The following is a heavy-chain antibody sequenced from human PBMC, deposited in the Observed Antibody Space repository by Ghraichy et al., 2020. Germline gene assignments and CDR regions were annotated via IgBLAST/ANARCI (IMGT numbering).Heavy chain of an antibody. CDR1: GGSISSGGYY. D-gene: IGHD3-10*01. J-gene: IGHJ5*02. V-gene: IGHV4-31*03. CDR3: ARLGPAGVDP. Sequence: SETLSLTCTVSGGSISSGGYYWSWIRQHPGKGLEWIGYIYYSGSTYYNPSLKSRVTISVDTSKNQFSLKLSSVTAADTAVYYCARLGPAGVDPWGQGTLVTVSS. CDR2: IYYSGST.